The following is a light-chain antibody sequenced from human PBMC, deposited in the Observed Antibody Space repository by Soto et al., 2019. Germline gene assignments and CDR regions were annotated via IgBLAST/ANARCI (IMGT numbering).Light chain of an antibody. CDR3: QQSYSTPWT. CDR1: QSISTY. CDR2: GAS. J-gene: IGKJ1*01. V-gene: IGKV1-39*01. Sequence: DIRMTQSPSSLSASVGDRVTITCRASQSISTYLNWYQQKPGKAPNLLIYGASSLQSGVPSRFSGSGSGTDFTLTISSLQPEDFATYYCQQSYSTPWTFGQGTKVEIK.